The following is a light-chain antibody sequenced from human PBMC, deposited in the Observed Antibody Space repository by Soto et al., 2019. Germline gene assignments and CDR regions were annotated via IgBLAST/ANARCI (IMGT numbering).Light chain of an antibody. CDR3: QQYYSYPLT. V-gene: IGKV1-8*01. Sequence: AIRMTQSPSSLSASTGDRVTITCRASQGISSYLAWYLQKPGKAPKLLIYAASTLQSGVPSRFSGSGSGTDFTLTISCLQSEDFATYYCQQYYSYPLTFGGGTKV. CDR1: QGISSY. CDR2: AAS. J-gene: IGKJ4*01.